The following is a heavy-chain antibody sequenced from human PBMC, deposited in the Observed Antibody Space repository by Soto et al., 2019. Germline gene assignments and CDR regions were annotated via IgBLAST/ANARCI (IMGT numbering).Heavy chain of an antibody. Sequence: QVQLVQSGAEVKKPGASVKVSCKASGYTFTSYDINWVRQATGQGLEWMGWMNPNSGNTGYAQKFQGRVNMTRNTSISTAYMELGSLRSEDTAVYYCARVRSKGGWSTLWGQGTLVTVSS. CDR1: GYTFTSYD. J-gene: IGHJ4*02. CDR3: ARVRSKGGWSTL. D-gene: IGHD6-19*01. V-gene: IGHV1-8*01. CDR2: MNPNSGNT.